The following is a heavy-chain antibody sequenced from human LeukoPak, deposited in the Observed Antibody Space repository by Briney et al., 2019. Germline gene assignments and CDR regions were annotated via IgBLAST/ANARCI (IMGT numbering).Heavy chain of an antibody. D-gene: IGHD3-10*01. J-gene: IGHJ4*02. CDR1: SGSISSYY. CDR2: IYYSGST. CDR3: ASNLRSGSYPFDY. Sequence: SETLSLTCTVSSGSISSYYWSWIRQPPGKGLEWIGYIYYSGSTNYNPSLKSRVTISVDTSKNQFSLKLSSVAAADTAVYYCASNLRSGSYPFDYWGQGTLVTVSS. V-gene: IGHV4-59*08.